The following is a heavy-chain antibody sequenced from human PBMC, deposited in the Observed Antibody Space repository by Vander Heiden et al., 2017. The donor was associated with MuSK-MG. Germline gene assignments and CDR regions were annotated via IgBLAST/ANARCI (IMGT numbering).Heavy chain of an antibody. Sequence: QVQLQESGPGLVKPSGTLSLTCAVSGGSISSSNWWSWVRQPPGKGLEWIGEIYHSGSTNYNPSLKSRVTISVDKSKNQFSLKLSSVTAADTAVYYCARVPKTHPHGDYVGYFDYWGQGTLVTVSS. CDR2: IYHSGST. CDR1: GGSISSSNW. J-gene: IGHJ4*02. V-gene: IGHV4-4*02. D-gene: IGHD4-17*01. CDR3: ARVPKTHPHGDYVGYFDY.